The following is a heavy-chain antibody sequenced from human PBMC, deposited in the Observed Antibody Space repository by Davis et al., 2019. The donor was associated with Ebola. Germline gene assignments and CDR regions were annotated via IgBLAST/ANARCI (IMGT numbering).Heavy chain of an antibody. D-gene: IGHD2-2*01. CDR2: IYHSGST. CDR1: GGPSRGSY. V-gene: IGHV4-34*01. CDR3: ARAGYCSSTSCYGGYYYYGMDV. J-gene: IGHJ6*02. Sequence: SETLSLPCAAYGGPSRGSYWRWIRQPPGKGLGWIGEIYHSGSTNYNPSLKSRVTISVDKTKNQFSLKLSSVTAADTAVYYCARAGYCSSTSCYGGYYYYGMDVWGQGTTVTVSS.